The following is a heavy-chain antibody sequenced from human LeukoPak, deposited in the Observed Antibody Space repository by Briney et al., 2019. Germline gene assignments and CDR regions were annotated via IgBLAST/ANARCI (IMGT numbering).Heavy chain of an antibody. CDR2: IYYSGST. J-gene: IGHJ5*02. CDR3: ARQPPQLAMADNWFDP. V-gene: IGHV4-59*08. CDR1: GGSISSYY. D-gene: IGHD5-18*01. Sequence: PSETLSLTCTVSGGSISSYYWSWIRQPPGKGLEWIGYIYYSGSTNYNPSLKSRVTISVDTSKNQFSLKLSSVTAADTAVYYCARQPPQLAMADNWFDPWGQGTLVTVSS.